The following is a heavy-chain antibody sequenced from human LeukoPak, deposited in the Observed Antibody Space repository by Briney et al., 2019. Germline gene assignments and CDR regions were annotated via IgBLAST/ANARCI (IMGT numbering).Heavy chain of an antibody. CDR2: IYYSGST. D-gene: IGHD3-22*01. V-gene: IGHV4-59*08. CDR3: ASSYDSSGYYHY. Sequence: SETLSLTCAVYGGSFSGYYWSWIRQPPGKGLEWIGYIYYSGSTNYNPPLKSRVTISVDTSKNQFSLKLSSVTAADTAVYYCASSYDSSGYYHYWGQGTLVTVSS. CDR1: GGSFSGYY. J-gene: IGHJ4*02.